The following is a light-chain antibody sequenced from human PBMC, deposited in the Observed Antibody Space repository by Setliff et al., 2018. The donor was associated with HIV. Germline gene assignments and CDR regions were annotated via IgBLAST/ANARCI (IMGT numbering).Light chain of an antibody. CDR1: SSDIGGYNY. V-gene: IGLV2-14*01. Sequence: QSALTQPASMSGSPGQSITISCTGTSSDIGGYNYVSWYQHHPGKAPKIMIYDVSNRPSGVSNRFSGSKSGNVASLTISGLQAEDEADYYCCSNTGSNTYVFGTGTKVTVL. CDR2: DVS. J-gene: IGLJ1*01. CDR3: CSNTGSNTYV.